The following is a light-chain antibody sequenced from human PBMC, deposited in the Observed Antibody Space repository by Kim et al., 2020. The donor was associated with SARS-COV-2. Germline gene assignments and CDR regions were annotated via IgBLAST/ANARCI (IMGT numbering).Light chain of an antibody. Sequence: LTQPPSASGTPGQRVTISCSGSSSNIGSNTVNWYQQLPGTAPKLLIYSNNQRPSGVPDRFSGSKSGTSASLAISGLQSEDEADYYCAAWDDSLNGPVFGTGTKVTVL. V-gene: IGLV1-44*01. CDR3: AAWDDSLNGPV. CDR1: SSNIGSNT. CDR2: SNN. J-gene: IGLJ1*01.